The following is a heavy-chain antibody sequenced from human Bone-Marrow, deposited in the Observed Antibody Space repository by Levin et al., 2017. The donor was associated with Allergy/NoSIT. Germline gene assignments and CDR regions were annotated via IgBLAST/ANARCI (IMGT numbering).Heavy chain of an antibody. Sequence: KPSETLSLTCTVSGDAITSVNFYWSWIRQHPGKGLEWIGYIYYSGDTYYNPSLRGRITISGDTSKNQFSLRLTSVTAADTAVYYCARSEYSNLWVPAFDIWGQGTLVTVSS. CDR2: IYYSGDT. D-gene: IGHD6-6*01. CDR3: ARSEYSNLWVPAFDI. V-gene: IGHV4-31*03. CDR1: GDAITSVNFY. J-gene: IGHJ3*02.